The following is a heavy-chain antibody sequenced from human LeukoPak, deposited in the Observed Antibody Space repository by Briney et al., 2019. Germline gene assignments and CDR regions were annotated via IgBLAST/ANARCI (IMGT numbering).Heavy chain of an antibody. CDR2: IYWNDDK. D-gene: IGHD5-12*01. J-gene: IGHJ3*02. Sequence: SGPTLVNPTQTLTLTCTFSGFSLSTSGVGVGWIRQAPGKALEWLALIYWNDDKRYSPSLKSRLTITKDTSKNQVVLTMTNMDPVDTATCYCAHRLSGYDWSDAFDIWGQGTLVTVSS. CDR1: GFSLSTSGVG. CDR3: AHRLSGYDWSDAFDI. V-gene: IGHV2-5*01.